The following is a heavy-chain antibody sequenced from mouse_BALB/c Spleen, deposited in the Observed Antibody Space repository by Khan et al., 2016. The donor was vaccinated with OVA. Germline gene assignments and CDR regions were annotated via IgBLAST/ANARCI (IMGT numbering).Heavy chain of an antibody. D-gene: IGHD2-10*02. CDR1: GYTFTSYW. V-gene: IGHV1-69*02. CDR2: IDPSDSET. Sequence: VQLQQSGAELVKPGTPVKLSCKASGYTFTSYWMNWVKQRPGRGLEWIGRIDPSDSETHYNQKFKDKATLTVDKSSSTAYIQLSSLTSEDSAVYYCARDQYGNYFYAMDYWGRGTSVTVSS. J-gene: IGHJ4*01. CDR3: ARDQYGNYFYAMDY.